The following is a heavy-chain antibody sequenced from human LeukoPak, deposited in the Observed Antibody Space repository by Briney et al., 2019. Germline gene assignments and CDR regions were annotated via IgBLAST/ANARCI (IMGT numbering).Heavy chain of an antibody. D-gene: IGHD2-15*01. J-gene: IGHJ5*02. Sequence: SETLSPTCTVSGGSISTGGYAWSWIRQSPGKCLEWIGYIYYNGSTHSNPSLKSRVGLSADTSKNQFSLKLTSVTAADTAVYYCATYRAGDINWFDPWGQGILVTVSS. CDR1: GGSISTGGYA. CDR2: IYYNGST. CDR3: ATYRAGDINWFDP. V-gene: IGHV4-31*03.